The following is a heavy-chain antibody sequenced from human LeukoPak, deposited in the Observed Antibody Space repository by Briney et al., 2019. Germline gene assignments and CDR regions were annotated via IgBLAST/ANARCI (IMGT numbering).Heavy chain of an antibody. Sequence: GGSLRLSCAASGFTFSSYGMSWGRQAPGKGLELVSAMSGNGDSKYYADSVKGRFTISRDNSKTTLYLKMNSLRVEDTAVYYCAKGGYSSTWFKRYAPVDYWGQGTLVTVSS. J-gene: IGHJ4*02. D-gene: IGHD6-13*01. V-gene: IGHV3-23*01. CDR3: AKGGYSSTWFKRYAPVDY. CDR1: GFTFSSYG. CDR2: MSGNGDSK.